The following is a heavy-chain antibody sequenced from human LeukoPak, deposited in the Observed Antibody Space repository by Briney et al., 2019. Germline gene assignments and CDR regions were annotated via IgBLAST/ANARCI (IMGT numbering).Heavy chain of an antibody. D-gene: IGHD6-13*01. CDR3: VKDSDELIAAVYNWFDP. V-gene: IGHV3-30*18. CDR1: GFTFSRYG. CDR2: ISYDGGNK. J-gene: IGHJ5*02. Sequence: GGSLRLSCAASGFTFSRYGMRWVRQAPGKGLEWVAVISYDGGNKYYADSVKGRFTISRDNFKDTLYLQMNSLRAEDTAVYYCVKDSDELIAAVYNWFDPWGQGTQVTVSS.